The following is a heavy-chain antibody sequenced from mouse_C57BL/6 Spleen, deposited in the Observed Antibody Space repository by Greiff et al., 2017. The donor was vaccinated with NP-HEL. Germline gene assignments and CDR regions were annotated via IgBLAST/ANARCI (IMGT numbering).Heavy chain of an antibody. CDR1: GYTFTSYG. CDR3: ARMLLPFDY. D-gene: IGHD2-12*01. Sequence: QVQLKESGAELARPGASVKLSCKASGYTFTSYGISWVKQRTGQGLEWIGEIYPRSGNTYYNEKFKGKATLTADKSSSTAYMELRSLTSEDSAVYFCARMLLPFDYWGQGTTLTVSS. CDR2: IYPRSGNT. V-gene: IGHV1-81*01. J-gene: IGHJ2*01.